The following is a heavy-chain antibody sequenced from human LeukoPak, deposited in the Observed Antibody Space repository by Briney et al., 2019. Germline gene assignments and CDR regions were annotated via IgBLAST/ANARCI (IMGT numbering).Heavy chain of an antibody. V-gene: IGHV4-59*01. CDR3: ARVACSSASCPKRGTFDY. CDR2: IYYSGST. Sequence: SETLSLTCTVSGGSISSYYWNWIRQPPGQGLEWIAYIYYSGSTNYNPSLESRVTISVHTSRNQFSLNLTSVTAADTAIYYCARVACSSASCPKRGTFDYWGQGTLVTVSS. CDR1: GGSISSYY. J-gene: IGHJ4*02. D-gene: IGHD2-2*01.